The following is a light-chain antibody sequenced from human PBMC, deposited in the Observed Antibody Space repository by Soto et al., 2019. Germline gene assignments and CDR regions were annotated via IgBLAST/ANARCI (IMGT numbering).Light chain of an antibody. CDR2: ETY. Sequence: VFTQSSDTLSLSPVERVALSCRASQSGRNNYLAWYQQKPGQAPRLLIYETYRRATGIPDRFSGSGSGIDFTLTISSLQREDFATYYCQQTYSSSWTFGQGTKVDI. J-gene: IGKJ1*01. V-gene: IGKV3D-20*02. CDR3: QQTYSSSWT. CDR1: QSGRNNY.